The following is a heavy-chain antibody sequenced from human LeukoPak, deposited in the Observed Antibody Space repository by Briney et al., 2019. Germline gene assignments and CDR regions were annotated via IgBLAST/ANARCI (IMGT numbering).Heavy chain of an antibody. Sequence: SVKVSCKASGGIFSSYAISWVRLAPGQGLEWMGGIIPIFGTANYAQKFQGRVMITADESTSTAYMGLSSLRSEDTAVYYCARPHLTGFNCGGDCYLFDYWGQGTLVTVSS. V-gene: IGHV1-69*13. CDR3: ARPHLTGFNCGGDCYLFDY. CDR1: GGIFSSYA. CDR2: IIPIFGTA. J-gene: IGHJ4*02. D-gene: IGHD2-21*02.